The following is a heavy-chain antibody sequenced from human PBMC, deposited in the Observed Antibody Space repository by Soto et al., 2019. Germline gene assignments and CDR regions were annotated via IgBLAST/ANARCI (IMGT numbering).Heavy chain of an antibody. J-gene: IGHJ4*02. CDR3: ASSIYSSSWYFDY. V-gene: IGHV4-38-2*01. CDR1: GYSISSGDY. D-gene: IGHD6-13*01. Sequence: SETLSLTCAVSGYSISSGDYWGWIRRPPGKGLEWIGSIYHSGSTYYNPSLKSRVTISVDTSKNQFSLKLSSVTAADTAVYYCASSIYSSSWYFDYWAQGTLVTVSS. CDR2: IYHSGST.